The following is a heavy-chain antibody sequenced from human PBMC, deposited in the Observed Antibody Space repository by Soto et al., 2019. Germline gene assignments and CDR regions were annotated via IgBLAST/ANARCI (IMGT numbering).Heavy chain of an antibody. Sequence: SETLSLTCTVSGGSISSSNYYWGWIRQPPGKGLEWIGSIFYSGYTYYNPSLKSRVTISVDTSKNQFSLKLSSVTAADTAVYYCARDPRAGHFDYWGQGTLVTVSS. CDR3: ARDPRAGHFDY. D-gene: IGHD6-13*01. J-gene: IGHJ4*02. CDR1: GGSISSSNYY. CDR2: IFYSGYT. V-gene: IGHV4-39*02.